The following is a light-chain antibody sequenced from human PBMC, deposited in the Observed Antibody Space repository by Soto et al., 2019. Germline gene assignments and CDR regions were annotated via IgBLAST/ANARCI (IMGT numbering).Light chain of an antibody. CDR1: SSNIGNNY. CDR3: GTWDSSLSVVL. V-gene: IGLV1-51*02. CDR2: ENN. Sequence: QSVLTQPPSVSAAPGQKVTISCSGSSSNIGNNYGSWYQQLPGTAPKLLIYENNKRPSGIPDRFSGSKSGTSATLDITGLQTGDEADYYCGTWDSSLSVVLFGGGTKVTVL. J-gene: IGLJ2*01.